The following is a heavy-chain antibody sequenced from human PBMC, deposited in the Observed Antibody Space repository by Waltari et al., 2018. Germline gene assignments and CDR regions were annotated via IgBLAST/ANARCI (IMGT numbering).Heavy chain of an antibody. D-gene: IGHD3-22*01. J-gene: IGHJ4*02. CDR2: VNGDGSST. Sequence: EVQLLESGGGLVQPGGSLRLSCAASGFTFSDFWLHWVRQAPGAGLVGLSRVNGDGSSTTYADSVKGRFTVSRDNARKTMFLQMTSLRAEDTAVYYCARDEDNYYDSSGYIKHWGQGALVTVSS. V-gene: IGHV3-74*01. CDR3: ARDEDNYYDSSGYIKH. CDR1: GFTFSDFW.